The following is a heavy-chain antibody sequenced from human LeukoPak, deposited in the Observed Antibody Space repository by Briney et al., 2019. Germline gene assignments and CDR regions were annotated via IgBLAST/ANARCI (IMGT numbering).Heavy chain of an antibody. CDR1: GFNFSTYA. J-gene: IGHJ4*02. Sequence: GGSLRLSCAASGFNFSTYAMHWVRQAPGKGLEWVSFISPSGDRTSNADSVEGRFTISRDNTRNTLYLQMNSLRDEDTGVYYCAIMHGYYDGSGFWVQWGQGTLVTVSS. CDR3: AIMHGYYDGSGFWVQ. D-gene: IGHD3-22*01. V-gene: IGHV3-23*01. CDR2: ISPSGDRT.